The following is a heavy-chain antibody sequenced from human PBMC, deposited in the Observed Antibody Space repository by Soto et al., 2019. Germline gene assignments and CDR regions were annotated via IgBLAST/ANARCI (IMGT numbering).Heavy chain of an antibody. CDR2: ISSDESHK. Sequence: WWSXRLSCSTSVFIFISSFIHLFRQAPGKGLEWVTVISSDESHKFYADSVKGRFTVSRDNSKGTLYLQMNSLRTDDTAVYYCGSDYNKNWCVEYWGQGVLVNVYS. D-gene: IGHD2-8*02. CDR1: VFIFISSF. CDR3: GSDYNKNWCVEY. J-gene: IGHJ4*02. V-gene: IGHV3-30*03.